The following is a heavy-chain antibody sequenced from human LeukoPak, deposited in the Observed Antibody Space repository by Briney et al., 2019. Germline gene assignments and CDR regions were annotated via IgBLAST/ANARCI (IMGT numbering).Heavy chain of an antibody. D-gene: IGHD6-13*01. Sequence: AGGSLRLSCAASGFTFRSFWMSWIRQAPGKGLEWVANIKQDGREKYYVDSAKGRFTISRDNAKNSLYLQMSSLRAEDTAAYYCARHSSSWEFDQWGQGTLVIVSS. V-gene: IGHV3-7*04. CDR3: ARHSSSWEFDQ. CDR2: IKQDGREK. CDR1: GFTFRSFW. J-gene: IGHJ4*02.